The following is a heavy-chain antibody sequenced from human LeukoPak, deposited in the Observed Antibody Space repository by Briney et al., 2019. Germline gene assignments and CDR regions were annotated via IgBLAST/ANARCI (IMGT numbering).Heavy chain of an antibody. D-gene: IGHD2-8*01. Sequence: SETLCLTCAVYGGSFSGYYWSWIRQPPGKGLEWIGEINHSGSTNYNPSLKSRVTISVDTSKNQFSLKLSSVTAADTAVYYCARGRLYCTNGVCYQEFDYWGQGTLVTVSS. J-gene: IGHJ4*02. CDR1: GGSFSGYY. V-gene: IGHV4-34*01. CDR2: INHSGST. CDR3: ARGRLYCTNGVCYQEFDY.